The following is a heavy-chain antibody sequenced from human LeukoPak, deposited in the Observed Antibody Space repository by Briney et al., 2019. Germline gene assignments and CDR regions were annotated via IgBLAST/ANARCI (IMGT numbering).Heavy chain of an antibody. D-gene: IGHD5/OR15-5a*01. CDR2: INSDGSNT. Sequence: PGGSLRLSCAASGFTFSNSWMHWVRQAPGKGLVWVSRINSDGSNTDYADSVRGRFTISRDNAKNTLYLQMNSLRAEDTAVYYCARGVSRSYGVDVWGQGTTVTVSS. CDR3: ARGVSRSYGVDV. J-gene: IGHJ6*02. CDR1: GFTFSNSW. V-gene: IGHV3-74*01.